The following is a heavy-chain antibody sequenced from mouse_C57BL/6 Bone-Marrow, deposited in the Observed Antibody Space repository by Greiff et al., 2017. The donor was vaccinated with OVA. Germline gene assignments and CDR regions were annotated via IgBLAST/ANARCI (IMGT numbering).Heavy chain of an antibody. V-gene: IGHV5-17*01. CDR3: ARPYYYGSRGGAMDY. Sequence: SGGGLVKPGGSLKLSCAASGFTFSDYGMHWVRQAPEKGLEWVAYISSGSSTIYYADTVKGRFTISRDNAKNTLFLQMTSLRSEDTAMYYCARPYYYGSRGGAMDYWGQGTSVTVSS. D-gene: IGHD1-1*01. CDR1: GFTFSDYG. J-gene: IGHJ4*01. CDR2: ISSGSSTI.